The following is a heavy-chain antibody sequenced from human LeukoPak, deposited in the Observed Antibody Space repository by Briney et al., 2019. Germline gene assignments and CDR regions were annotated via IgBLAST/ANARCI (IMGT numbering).Heavy chain of an antibody. CDR2: IWYDGSNK. CDR3: AKDRLRFLEEPNWFDP. D-gene: IGHD3-3*01. J-gene: IGHJ5*02. Sequence: RGSLRLSCAASGFTFSSYGMHWVRQAPGKGLEWVAVIWYDGSNKYYADSVKGRFTISRDNSKNTLCLQMNSLRAEDTAVYYCAKDRLRFLEEPNWFDPWGQGTLVAVSS. V-gene: IGHV3-33*06. CDR1: GFTFSSYG.